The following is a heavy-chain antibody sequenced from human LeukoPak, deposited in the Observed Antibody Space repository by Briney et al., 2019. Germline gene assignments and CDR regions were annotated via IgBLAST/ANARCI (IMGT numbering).Heavy chain of an antibody. Sequence: PSETLSLTCTVTGGSVSRGSYYWSWIRQPPGKGLEWIGYIFHSGSTNYSPSLNSRVTISIDTSKNQFSLKLSSVTAADTAVYYCARSYGNFGYWGQGTLVTVSS. D-gene: IGHD1-14*01. CDR3: ARSYGNFGY. CDR2: IFHSGST. V-gene: IGHV4-61*01. J-gene: IGHJ4*02. CDR1: GGSVSRGSYY.